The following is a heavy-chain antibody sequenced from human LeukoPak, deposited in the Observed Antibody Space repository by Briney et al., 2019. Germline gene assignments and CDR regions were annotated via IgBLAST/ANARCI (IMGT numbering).Heavy chain of an antibody. V-gene: IGHV1-69*06. D-gene: IGHD6-19*01. CDR3: ARGGYSSGWLLFDY. CDR1: GGTFSSYA. Sequence: GASVKVSCKASGGTFSSYAISWVRQAPGQGLEWMGGIIPIFGTANYAQKFQGRVTITADKSTSTAYMELSSLRSEDTAVYYCARGGYSSGWLLFDYWGQGTLVTVSS. CDR2: IIPIFGTA. J-gene: IGHJ4*02.